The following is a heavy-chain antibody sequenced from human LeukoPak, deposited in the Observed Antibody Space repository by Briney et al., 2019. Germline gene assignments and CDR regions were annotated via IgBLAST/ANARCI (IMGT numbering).Heavy chain of an antibody. CDR2: VYPSGGF. CDR1: GGSISGYD. D-gene: IGHD5-12*01. CDR3: ARQNGGYDYFDY. V-gene: IGHV4-4*07. J-gene: IGHJ4*02. Sequence: SETLSLTCTVSGGSISGYDWGWIRQPAGKGLEWIGRVYPSGGFTSNPSLKSRITMSVGKSQNQFSLNLSSVTAADMAVYFCARQNGGYDYFDYWGQGTLVTVSS.